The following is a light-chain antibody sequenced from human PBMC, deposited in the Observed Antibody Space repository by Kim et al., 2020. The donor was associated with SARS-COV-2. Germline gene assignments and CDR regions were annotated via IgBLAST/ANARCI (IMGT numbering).Light chain of an antibody. Sequence: SVSPGQTASITFSGDQSGDKYACWYQQKPGQSPVLVISQDSKRPSGIPERFSGSNSGNTATLTISGTQAMDEADYYCQAWDSSTVVFGGGTQLTVL. V-gene: IGLV3-1*01. J-gene: IGLJ2*01. CDR3: QAWDSSTVV. CDR1: QSGDKY. CDR2: QDS.